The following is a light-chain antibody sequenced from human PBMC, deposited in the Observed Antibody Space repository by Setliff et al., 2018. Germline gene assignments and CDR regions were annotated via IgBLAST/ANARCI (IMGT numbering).Light chain of an antibody. CDR3: CSYAGSSTFVV. CDR2: EVS. Sequence: SALTQPSSVSGSPGQSITISCTGTSSDVGSYNLVSWYQQHPGKAPKLMICEVSKRPSGVSTRFSGSKSGNTASLTISGLQAEDEADYYCCSYAGSSTFVVCGGGTKVTGL. J-gene: IGLJ2*01. V-gene: IGLV2-23*02. CDR1: SSDVGSYNL.